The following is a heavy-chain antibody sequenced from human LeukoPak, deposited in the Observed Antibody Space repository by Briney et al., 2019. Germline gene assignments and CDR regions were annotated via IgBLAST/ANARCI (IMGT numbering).Heavy chain of an antibody. CDR2: ISSSGDTT. V-gene: IGHV3-23*01. CDR3: AKGFNWNYPHYFDY. CDR1: GFTFSSYA. J-gene: IGHJ4*02. Sequence: GGSLRLSCAASGFTFSSYAMNWVRQAPGKGLEWVSTISSSGDTTDYADSVKGRFTISRDRSKNTLHLQMNSLRADDTAVYYCAKGFNWNYPHYFDYWGQGTLVTVSS. D-gene: IGHD1-7*01.